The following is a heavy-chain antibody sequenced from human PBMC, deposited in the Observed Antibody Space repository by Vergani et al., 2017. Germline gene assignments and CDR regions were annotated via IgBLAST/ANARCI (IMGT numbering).Heavy chain of an antibody. V-gene: IGHV3-48*01. J-gene: IGHJ6*02. CDR3: ARDLGERLGYSSSWWSDYYYGMDV. CDR2: VSTGTKSQ. D-gene: IGHD6-13*01. CDR1: GFDFSSYI. Sequence: DVHLAESGGGFFQPGGSLRLSCVVSGFDFSSYIMNWVRQAPGKGLEWVSFVSTGTKSQSYAESVKGRFTISRDSAKNSLYLQMNSLRAEDTAVYYCARDLGERLGYSSSWWSDYYYGMDVWGQGTTVTVSS.